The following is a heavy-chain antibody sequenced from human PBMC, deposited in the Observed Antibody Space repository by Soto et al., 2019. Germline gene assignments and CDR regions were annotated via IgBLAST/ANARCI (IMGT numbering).Heavy chain of an antibody. Sequence: SETLSLTCTVSGGSVSSGSYYWSWIRQPPGKGLEWIGEINHSGSTNYNPSLKSRVTISVDTSKNQFSLKLSSVTAADTAVYYCARVGGIGYCSSTSCPILQDFDYWGQGTLVTVSS. CDR2: INHSGST. CDR1: GGSVSSGSYY. V-gene: IGHV4-39*07. CDR3: ARVGGIGYCSSTSCPILQDFDY. D-gene: IGHD2-2*01. J-gene: IGHJ4*02.